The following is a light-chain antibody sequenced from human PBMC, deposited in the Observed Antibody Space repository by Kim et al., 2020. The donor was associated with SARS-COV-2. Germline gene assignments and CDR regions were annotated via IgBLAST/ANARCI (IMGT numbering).Light chain of an antibody. J-gene: IGKJ1*01. CDR2: DAS. CDR3: QQYNSHSPSWT. CDR1: QSIRSW. V-gene: IGKV1-5*01. Sequence: GDRVTITCRASQSIRSWLAWYQQKPGKAPKVLIYDASSLESWVPSRFSGSGSGTEFTLTISSLQPDDFATYYCQQYNSHSPSWTFGQGTKVDIK.